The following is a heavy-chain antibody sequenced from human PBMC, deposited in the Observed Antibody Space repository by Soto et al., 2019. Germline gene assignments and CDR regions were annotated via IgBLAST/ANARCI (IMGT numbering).Heavy chain of an antibody. J-gene: IGHJ3*02. CDR1: GGTFSSYA. CDR3: VEYNYYDSSGYYPDTFDI. D-gene: IGHD3-22*01. Sequence: AAVKVSCKASGGTFSSYAISWVRQAPGQGXEWMGGIIPIFGTANYAQKFQGRVTITADKSTSTAYMELSSLRSEDTAVYYCVEYNYYDSSGYYPDTFDIWGQGTMVTVSS. CDR2: IIPIFGTA. V-gene: IGHV1-69*06.